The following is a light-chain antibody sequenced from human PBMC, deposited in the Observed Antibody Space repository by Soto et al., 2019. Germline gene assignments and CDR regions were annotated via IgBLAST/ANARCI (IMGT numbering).Light chain of an antibody. V-gene: IGKV3-20*01. CDR2: GAS. Sequence: EIVLTQSPGTLSLSPGQRATLSCRASQSVSSNYLAWYQHKPGQAPRLLIYGASSRATGIPDTFSGSGSGTDFTLTISRLEPEDFAVYYCQQYGSTPWTFGQGTKVE. J-gene: IGKJ1*01. CDR3: QQYGSTPWT. CDR1: QSVSSNY.